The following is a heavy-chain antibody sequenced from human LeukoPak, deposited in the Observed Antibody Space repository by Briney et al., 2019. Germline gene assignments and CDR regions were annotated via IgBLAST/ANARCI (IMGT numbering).Heavy chain of an antibody. CDR1: GGSISSYY. V-gene: IGHV4-59*08. D-gene: IGHD5-12*01. CDR2: IYYSGST. Sequence: SETLSLTCTVSGGSISSYYWSWIRQPPGKGPEWIGYIYYSGSTNYNPSLKSRVTISVDTSKNQFSLKLSSVTAADTAVYYCARLVVATDAFDIWGQGTMVTVSS. CDR3: ARLVVATDAFDI. J-gene: IGHJ3*02.